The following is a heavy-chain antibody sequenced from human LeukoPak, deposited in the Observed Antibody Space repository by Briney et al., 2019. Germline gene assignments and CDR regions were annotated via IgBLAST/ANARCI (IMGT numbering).Heavy chain of an antibody. V-gene: IGHV3-7*01. CDR3: ARGGYYWGA. Sequence: GGSLRLSCAASGFTFSTYAMSWVRQAPGKGLEWVASIKEDGSEQYYVDSVKGRFTISRDNAKNSLYLQMNSLRAEDMAVYYCARGGYYWGAWGQGTLVTVSS. CDR1: GFTFSTYA. J-gene: IGHJ5*02. D-gene: IGHD1-1*01. CDR2: IKEDGSEQ.